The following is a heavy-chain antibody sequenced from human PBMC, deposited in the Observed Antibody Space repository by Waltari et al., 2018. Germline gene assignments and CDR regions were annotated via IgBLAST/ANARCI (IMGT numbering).Heavy chain of an antibody. CDR3: ARGSRFRGIAAAGTLYYFDY. V-gene: IGHV4-59*01. CDR1: GGSISSYY. CDR2: IYYSGST. Sequence: QVQLQESGPGLVKPSETLSLTCTVSGGSISSYYWSCIRQPPGKGLEWIGYIYYSGSTNYNPSLKSRVTISVDTSKNQFSLKLSSVTAADTAVYYCARGSRFRGIAAAGTLYYFDYWGQGTLVTVSS. D-gene: IGHD6-13*01. J-gene: IGHJ4*02.